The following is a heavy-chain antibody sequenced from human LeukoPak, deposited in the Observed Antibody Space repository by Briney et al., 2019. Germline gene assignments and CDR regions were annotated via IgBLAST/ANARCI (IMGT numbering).Heavy chain of an antibody. CDR3: AKGTLWELPLAPFDY. Sequence: GGSMRLSCAASGFTFSSYAMSWVRQAPGKGLEWVSAISGSGGSTYYADSVKGRFTISRDNSKNTLYLQMNSLRAEDTAVYYCAKGTLWELPLAPFDYWGQGTLVTVSS. D-gene: IGHD1-26*01. J-gene: IGHJ4*02. CDR2: ISGSGGST. V-gene: IGHV3-23*01. CDR1: GFTFSSYA.